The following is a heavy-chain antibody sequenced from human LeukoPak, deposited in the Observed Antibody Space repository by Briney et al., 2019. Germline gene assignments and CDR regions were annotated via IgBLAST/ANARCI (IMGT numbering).Heavy chain of an antibody. D-gene: IGHD3-10*01. CDR1: GSTFSSYW. V-gene: IGHV3-7*01. CDR3: ARGVPETTKVRGNWFDP. J-gene: IGHJ5*02. CDR2: IKQDGSEK. Sequence: PGGSLRLSCAASGSTFSSYWMSWVRQAPGKGLEWVANIKQDGSEKYYVDSVKGRFTISRDNAKNSLYLQMNNLRAEDTAVYYCARGVPETTKVRGNWFDPWGQGTLVTVSS.